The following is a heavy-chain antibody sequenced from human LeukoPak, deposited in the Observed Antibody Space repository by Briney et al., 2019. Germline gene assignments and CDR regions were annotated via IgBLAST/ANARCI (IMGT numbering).Heavy chain of an antibody. V-gene: IGHV1-18*01. CDR3: ARKAGSYYNVYFDY. CDR1: GYTFTSYG. D-gene: IGHD3-10*01. Sequence: ASVTVSCKASGYTFTSYGISWVRQPPGQGLEWMGWISAYNGNTNYAQKLQGRVTMTTDTSTSTAYMELRSLRSDDTAVYYCARKAGSYYNVYFDYWGQGTLVTVSS. J-gene: IGHJ4*02. CDR2: ISAYNGNT.